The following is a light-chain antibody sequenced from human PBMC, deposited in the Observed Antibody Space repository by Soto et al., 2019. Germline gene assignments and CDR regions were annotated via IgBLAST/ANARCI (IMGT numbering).Light chain of an antibody. Sequence: DIQMTQSPSTLSASVGDRVTITCRASQSISSWFAWYQQKPGKAPKLLIYDASSLESGVPSRFSGSGSGTEFTLTISSLQPDDFATYYCQQYNSYSLPFGGGTKVEIK. J-gene: IGKJ4*01. CDR2: DAS. CDR1: QSISSW. V-gene: IGKV1-5*01. CDR3: QQYNSYSLP.